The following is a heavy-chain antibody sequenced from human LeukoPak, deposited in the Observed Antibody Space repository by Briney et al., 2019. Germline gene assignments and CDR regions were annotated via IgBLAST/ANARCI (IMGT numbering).Heavy chain of an antibody. CDR2: IYPGDSDT. Sequence: GESPKIFCRGSGYSITSYWIGWVRQMPGKGLEGMGIIYPGDSDTRYSASFQGQVTISANESITTAYLQWSILKDSDTAMYYCARLPWGDDSSCYYYYYYDMDVWGKGTTVTVSS. CDR1: GYSITSYW. CDR3: ARLPWGDDSSCYYYYYYDMDV. V-gene: IGHV5-51*01. D-gene: IGHD3-22*01. J-gene: IGHJ6*03.